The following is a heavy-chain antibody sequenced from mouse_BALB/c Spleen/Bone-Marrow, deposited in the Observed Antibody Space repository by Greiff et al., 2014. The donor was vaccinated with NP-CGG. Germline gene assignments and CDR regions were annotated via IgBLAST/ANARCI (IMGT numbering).Heavy chain of an antibody. CDR1: GFSLSRYS. V-gene: IGHV2-6-4*01. CDR2: IWGGGKT. Sequence: VMLVESGPGLVAPSQSLSITCTVSGFSLSRYSVHWVRQPPGKGLEWLGMIWGGGKTDDNSALKSRLSISKGNFKNQVFLKMNSMQPNDTAMYYYARLDGNNGYYFDYRGQGSTLAV. J-gene: IGHJ2*01. CDR3: ARLDGNNGYYFDY. D-gene: IGHD1-1*01.